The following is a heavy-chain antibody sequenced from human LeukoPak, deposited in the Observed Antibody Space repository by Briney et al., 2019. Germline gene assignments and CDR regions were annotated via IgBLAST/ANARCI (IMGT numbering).Heavy chain of an antibody. Sequence: GGSLRLSCTASTLTLNNYWMSWVRQAPGKGLEWVAVIWYDGSNKDYADAVKGRFTISRDNSKNTLYLQMNGLRAEDTALYYCARDGWGSGNFDYWGQGTLVTVSS. CDR3: ARDGWGSGNFDY. D-gene: IGHD3-10*01. CDR1: TLTLNNYW. J-gene: IGHJ4*02. V-gene: IGHV3-33*08. CDR2: IWYDGSNK.